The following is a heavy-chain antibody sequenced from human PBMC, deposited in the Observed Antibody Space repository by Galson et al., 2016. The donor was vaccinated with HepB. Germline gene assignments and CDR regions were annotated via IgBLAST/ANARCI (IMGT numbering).Heavy chain of an antibody. CDR3: ARDRRQSYYYYMDV. V-gene: IGHV3-30*19. CDR1: GFTFSTYV. J-gene: IGHJ6*03. CDR2: ISYDGSEK. D-gene: IGHD6-19*01. Sequence: SLRLSCAGSGFTFSTYVMHWVRQAPGKGLEWVAVISYDGSEKYYADSVKGRFTISRDNSKNTMYLQMNSLRAEDTAVYYCARDRRQSYYYYMDVWGKGTTVTVS.